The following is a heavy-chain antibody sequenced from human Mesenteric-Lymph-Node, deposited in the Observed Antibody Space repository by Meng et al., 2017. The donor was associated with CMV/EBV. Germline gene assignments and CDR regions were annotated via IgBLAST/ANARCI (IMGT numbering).Heavy chain of an antibody. CDR2: LNPNSGGA. CDR1: GYTFTAYH. Sequence: VSCKAFGYTFTAYHMHWVRQAPGQGLEWMGQLNPNSGGADYAPRFQDRVTMTRDTSISTAYMELSRLRPDDTAVYYCASEGAGRSDYWGQGTLVTVSS. D-gene: IGHD1-26*01. V-gene: IGHV1-2*06. CDR3: ASEGAGRSDY. J-gene: IGHJ4*02.